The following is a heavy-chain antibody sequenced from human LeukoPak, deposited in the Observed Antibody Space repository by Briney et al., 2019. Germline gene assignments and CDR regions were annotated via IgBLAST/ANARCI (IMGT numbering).Heavy chain of an antibody. CDR3: ARDRDSSGWYEGFDY. CDR1: GFTSSSSA. J-gene: IGHJ4*02. CDR2: ISYDGSNK. V-gene: IGHV3-30-3*01. Sequence: GGSLRLSCAASGFTSSSSAMHWVRQAPDKGLEWVAVISYDGSNKYYADSVKGRFTISRDNSKNTLYLQMNSLRADDTAVYYCARDRDSSGWYEGFDYWGQGTLVTVSS. D-gene: IGHD6-19*01.